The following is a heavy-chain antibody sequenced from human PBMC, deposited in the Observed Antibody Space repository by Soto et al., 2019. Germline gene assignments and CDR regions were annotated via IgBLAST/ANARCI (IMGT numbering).Heavy chain of an antibody. V-gene: IGHV1-18*01. D-gene: IGHD3-22*01. CDR2: ISPKSGSI. CDR1: GYTFTRNG. J-gene: IGHJ6*02. Sequence: ASVKVSCKTSGYTFTRNGISWVRQAPGQGLEWMGWISPKSGSIKYAQKFQGRVIMTTDTSTSTAYMELRSLRSDDTAVYYCVKDRDSNSWPSRDVWGPGTTVTVSS. CDR3: VKDRDSNSWPSRDV.